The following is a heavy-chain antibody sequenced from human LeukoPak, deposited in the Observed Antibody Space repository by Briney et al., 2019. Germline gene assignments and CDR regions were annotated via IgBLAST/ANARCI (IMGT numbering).Heavy chain of an antibody. D-gene: IGHD2-2*01. J-gene: IGHJ3*02. V-gene: IGHV3-7*01. Sequence: GRSLRLSCEASGFTLSTYWMSWVRQLPGKGLEWVANIKQDGSEKYYVDSVRGRFTISRDNAKNSLYLQMNSLRVEDTAMYYCAREGAHCSSTSCYGLRAFDIWGQETMVTVSS. CDR3: AREGAHCSSTSCYGLRAFDI. CDR2: IKQDGSEK. CDR1: GFTLSTYW.